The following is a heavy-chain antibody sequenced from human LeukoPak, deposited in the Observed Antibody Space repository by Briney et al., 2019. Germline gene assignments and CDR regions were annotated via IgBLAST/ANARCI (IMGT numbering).Heavy chain of an antibody. CDR2: ISGSGDST. Sequence: GGSLRLSCAASGFTYTSHAMSWVRQDTGKGLEWVSIISGSGDSTYYADSVKGRFTISRDNSKNTLYLQMNSLRADDTAVYYCAKESGYDVDFDYWGQGTLVTVSS. CDR3: AKESGYDVDFDY. J-gene: IGHJ4*02. V-gene: IGHV3-23*01. D-gene: IGHD5-12*01. CDR1: GFTYTSHA.